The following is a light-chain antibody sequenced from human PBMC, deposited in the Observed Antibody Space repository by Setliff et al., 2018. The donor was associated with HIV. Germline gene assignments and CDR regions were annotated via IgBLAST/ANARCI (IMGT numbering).Light chain of an antibody. CDR3: QSYDSSLSGYV. Sequence: QSVLAQPPSVSGAPGQRVSISCTGSSSNIGSIYDVHWYQHLPGTAPKLLIYDNSNRPSGVPDRFSGSKSGTSASLAITGLQAEDEADYYCQSYDSSLSGYVFGTGTKVTVL. CDR2: DNS. V-gene: IGLV1-40*01. J-gene: IGLJ1*01. CDR1: SSNIGSIYD.